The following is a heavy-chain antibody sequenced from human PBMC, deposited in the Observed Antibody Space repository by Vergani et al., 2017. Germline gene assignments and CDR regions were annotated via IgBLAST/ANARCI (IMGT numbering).Heavy chain of an antibody. V-gene: IGHV4-4*07. D-gene: IGHD6-13*01. CDR2: IYTSGST. CDR1: GGSISSYY. CDR3: ARDVQQLVFYYYYYYMDV. J-gene: IGHJ6*03. Sequence: QVQLQESGPGLVKPSETLSLTCTVSGGSISSYYWSWIRQPAGKGLEWIGRIYTSGSTNYNPSLKSRVTMSVDTSKNQFSLKLSSVTAADTAVYYCARDVQQLVFYYYYYYMDVWGKGTTVTVS.